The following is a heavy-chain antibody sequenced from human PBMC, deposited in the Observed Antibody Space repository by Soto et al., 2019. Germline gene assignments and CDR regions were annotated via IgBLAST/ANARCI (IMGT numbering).Heavy chain of an antibody. CDR1: GGSISDFY. D-gene: IGHD2-15*01. CDR2: IFHGGNT. V-gene: IGHV4-59*08. CDR3: ARARWYDAFDV. J-gene: IGHJ3*01. Sequence: KPSETLSLTCTVSGGSISDFYWSWIRKPPGKGLEWIGSIFHGGNTYYNPSLKSRVTISVDMSKNQFSLKLNSVTAADTAVYYCARARWYDAFDVWGQGTVVTVSS.